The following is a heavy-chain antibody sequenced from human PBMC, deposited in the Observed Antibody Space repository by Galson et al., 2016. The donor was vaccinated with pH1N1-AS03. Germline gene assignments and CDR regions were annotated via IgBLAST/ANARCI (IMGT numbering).Heavy chain of an antibody. CDR1: GFNFEKYA. CDR3: AKDMEEWRVDAFHV. CDR2: ISGNTLKK. Sequence: PRLSCAASGFNFEKYAMHWVRQAPGKGLEWVSGISGNTLKKTYAASVKGRFTISRDNAKNSLYLQLDSLRPEDTALYYCAKDMEEWRVDAFHVWGQGAMVIVSS. J-gene: IGHJ3*01. V-gene: IGHV3-9*01. D-gene: IGHD3-3*01.